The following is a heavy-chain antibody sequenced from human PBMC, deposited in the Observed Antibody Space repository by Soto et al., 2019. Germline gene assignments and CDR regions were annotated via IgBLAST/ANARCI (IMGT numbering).Heavy chain of an antibody. D-gene: IGHD3-9*01. CDR3: ANIGHDILTGPDKHFDY. Sequence: QITLKESGPTLVKPTQTLTLTCTFSGFSLSTSGVGVGWIRQPPGKALEWLALIYWDDDKRYSPSLKSRLTITKDTSKNQVVLTMTNMDPVDTATYYCANIGHDILTGPDKHFDYWGQGTLVTVSS. CDR1: GFSLSTSGVG. V-gene: IGHV2-5*02. CDR2: IYWDDDK. J-gene: IGHJ4*02.